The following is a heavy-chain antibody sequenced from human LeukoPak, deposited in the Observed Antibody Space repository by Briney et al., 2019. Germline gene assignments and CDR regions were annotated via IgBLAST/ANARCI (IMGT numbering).Heavy chain of an antibody. CDR2: IYTSGST. J-gene: IGHJ4*02. CDR1: GGSISSYY. CDR3: ARVTGYMIEDYFDY. V-gene: IGHV4-4*07. D-gene: IGHD3-22*01. Sequence: SETLSLTCTVSGGSISSYYWSWIRQPAGKGLEWIGRIYTSGSTNYNPSLKSRVTISVDTSKNQFSLKLSSVTAADTAVYYCARVTGYMIEDYFDYWGQGTLVTVSS.